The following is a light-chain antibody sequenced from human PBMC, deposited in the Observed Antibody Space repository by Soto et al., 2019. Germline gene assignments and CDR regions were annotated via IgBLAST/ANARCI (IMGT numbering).Light chain of an antibody. J-gene: IGKJ4*01. CDR3: QHTYRVIS. CDR2: GAS. CDR1: QTISTY. V-gene: IGKV1-39*01. Sequence: DVRMTQSPSPPSAYAGDTITITCRASQTISTYVNWFQQQPVESPRHLIYGASTLHDGVPSRFSGSGSGADFTLTIRGLQPEDFETSHCQHTYRVISFGGGTKVDIK.